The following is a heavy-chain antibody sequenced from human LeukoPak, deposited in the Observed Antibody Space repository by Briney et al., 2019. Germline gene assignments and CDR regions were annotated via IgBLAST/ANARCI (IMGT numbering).Heavy chain of an antibody. Sequence: SGPTLVKPTQTLTLTCTFSGFSLSTTGVGVGWFRQPPGKALEWLAITHWDDDRRYIPSLKSRLTITKDSSKNQVVLTVTNMDTVDTATYYCAHRQFDGWWTFDYWGQGTLVTVSS. CDR1: GFSLSTTGVG. D-gene: IGHD6-19*01. J-gene: IGHJ4*02. CDR2: THWDDDR. CDR3: AHRQFDGWWTFDY. V-gene: IGHV2-5*02.